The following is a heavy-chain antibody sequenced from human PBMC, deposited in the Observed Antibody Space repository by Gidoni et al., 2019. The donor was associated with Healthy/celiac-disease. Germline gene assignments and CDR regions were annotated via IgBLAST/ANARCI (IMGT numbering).Heavy chain of an antibody. CDR1: GGSISSGSYY. CDR2: IYTSGST. V-gene: IGHV4-61*02. CDR3: AREAQYYDFWGGYGPPAYYYYYMDV. Sequence: QVQLPESGPGLVKPSQTLSLTCTVSGGSISSGSYYWSWIRQPAGKGLEWIGRIYTSGSTNYNPSLKSRVTISVDTSKNQFSLKLSSVTAADTAVYYCAREAQYYDFWGGYGPPAYYYYYMDVWGKGTTVTVSS. D-gene: IGHD3-3*01. J-gene: IGHJ6*03.